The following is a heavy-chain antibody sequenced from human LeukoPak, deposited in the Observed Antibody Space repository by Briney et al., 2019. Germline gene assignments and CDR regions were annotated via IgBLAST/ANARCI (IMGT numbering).Heavy chain of an antibody. Sequence: GASVKVSCKASGGTFSSSGISWVRQAPGQGLEWMGGIIPITGTANYAQKFQGRVTITADESTSTAYMELSSLRSDDTAVYYCARYRKWELGNWFDPWGQGTLVTVSS. CDR1: GGTFSSSG. J-gene: IGHJ5*02. V-gene: IGHV1-69*13. CDR3: ARYRKWELGNWFDP. CDR2: IIPITGTA. D-gene: IGHD1-26*01.